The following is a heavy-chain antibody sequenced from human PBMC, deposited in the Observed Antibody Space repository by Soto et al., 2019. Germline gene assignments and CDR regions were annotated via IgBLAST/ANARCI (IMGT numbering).Heavy chain of an antibody. CDR2: FDPEDGET. J-gene: IGHJ4*02. CDR1: GYTLTELS. CDR3: ATLPTDSSGWYFDY. D-gene: IGHD6-19*01. V-gene: IGHV1-24*01. Sequence: ASVKVSCKVSGYTLTELSMHWVRQAPGKGLEWMGGFDPEDGETIYAQKFQGRVTMTEDTSTDTAYMEPSSLRSEDTAVYYCATLPTDSSGWYFDYWGQGTLVTVSS.